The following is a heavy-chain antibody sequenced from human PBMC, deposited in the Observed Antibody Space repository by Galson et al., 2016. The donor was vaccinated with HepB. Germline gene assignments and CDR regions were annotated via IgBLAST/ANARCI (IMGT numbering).Heavy chain of an antibody. D-gene: IGHD5-24*01. CDR3: ARWDGYIYRGIIQYYYGLDV. J-gene: IGHJ6*02. Sequence: SVKVSCKASGYTFVTHDITWVRQASGQGLELVGWMNPNNGHTGFAQKFQGRVTLTRDTAISTAYMEVSGLRPEDTAVYYCARWDGYIYRGIIQYYYGLDVWGQGTTVTVSS. V-gene: IGHV1-8*01. CDR1: GYTFVTHD. CDR2: MNPNNGHT.